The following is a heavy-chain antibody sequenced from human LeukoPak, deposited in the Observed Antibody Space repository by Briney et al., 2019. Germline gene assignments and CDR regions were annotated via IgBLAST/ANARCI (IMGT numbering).Heavy chain of an antibody. J-gene: IGHJ4*02. Sequence: GASVKVSCKASGYTFTGYYMHWVRQAPGQGLEWMGWINPNSGGTNYAQKFQGRVTMTRDTSISTAYMELSRLRSDDTAVYYCARGSRYCSGGSCYRQYYFDYWGQGTLVTVSS. CDR1: GYTFTGYY. V-gene: IGHV1-2*02. CDR2: INPNSGGT. CDR3: ARGSRYCSGGSCYRQYYFDY. D-gene: IGHD2-15*01.